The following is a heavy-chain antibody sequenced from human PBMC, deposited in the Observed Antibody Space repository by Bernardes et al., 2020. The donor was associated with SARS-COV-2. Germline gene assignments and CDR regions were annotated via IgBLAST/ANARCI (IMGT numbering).Heavy chain of an antibody. D-gene: IGHD1-1*01. CDR3: ARDFTTAQADY. J-gene: IGHJ4*02. CDR1: GYTFTNYG. Sequence: ASVKVSCKTSGYTFTNYGMIWVRQAPGQGLEWMGWISGYNRNTNYPQKFKDRVTMTIDTSTTTVYMELRSLKSDDTAIYYCARDFTTAQADYWGQGTLVTVSS. V-gene: IGHV1-18*01. CDR2: ISGYNRNT.